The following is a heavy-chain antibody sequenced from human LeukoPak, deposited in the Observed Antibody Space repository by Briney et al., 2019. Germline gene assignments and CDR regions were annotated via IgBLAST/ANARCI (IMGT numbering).Heavy chain of an antibody. CDR1: GFTFDDYA. CDR3: AKDRRNYSDS. J-gene: IGHJ4*02. V-gene: IGHV3-43D*03. CDR2: ISWDGGST. Sequence: GSLRLSCAASGFTFDDYAMHWVRQAPGKGLEWVSLISWDGGSTYYADSVKGRFTISRDNSKNSLYLQMNSLRAEDTALYYCAKDRRNYSDSWGQGTLVTVSS.